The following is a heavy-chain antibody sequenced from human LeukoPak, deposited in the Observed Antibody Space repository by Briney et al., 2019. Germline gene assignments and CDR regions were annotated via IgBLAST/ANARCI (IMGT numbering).Heavy chain of an antibody. D-gene: IGHD6-19*01. Sequence: SETLSLTCAVYGGSFSGYDRSWTRQPPGKGLEWIGEINHSGSTNYNPSLKSRVTISVDTSKNQFSLKLSSVTAADTAVYYCASDIAVAGTAAFDIWGQGTMVTVSS. J-gene: IGHJ3*02. CDR2: INHSGST. CDR1: GGSFSGYD. CDR3: ASDIAVAGTAAFDI. V-gene: IGHV4-34*01.